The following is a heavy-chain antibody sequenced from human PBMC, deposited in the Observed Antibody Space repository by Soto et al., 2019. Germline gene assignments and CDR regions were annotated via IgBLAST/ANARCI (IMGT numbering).Heavy chain of an antibody. J-gene: IGHJ6*02. CDR1: GDSIRSSSY. V-gene: IGHV4-39*01. CDR3: RRSSRYSTDV. Sequence: SETLSLTCTVSGDSIRSSSYWGWIRQPPGKGLEWIGSIYSTGNTHYNPSLNSQVTISVDTSKNQFPLNVISVTAADTAVYYCRRSSRYSTDVWGQGTTVTVSS. CDR2: IYSTGNT. D-gene: IGHD6-13*01.